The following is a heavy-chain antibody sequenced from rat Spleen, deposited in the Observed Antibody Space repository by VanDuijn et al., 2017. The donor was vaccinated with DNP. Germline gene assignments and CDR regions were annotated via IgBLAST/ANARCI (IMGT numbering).Heavy chain of an antibody. CDR3: ARHGEVHLRYAMDA. J-gene: IGHJ4*01. CDR2: IIYDGSHT. D-gene: IGHD1-5*01. Sequence: EVQLVESGGGLVQPGRSLKLSCAASGFTLSDCIMAWVRQAPKKGLEWVATIIYDGSHTDYGDSVKGRFTISRDNAKSTLYLQMDSLRSEDTATYYCARHGEVHLRYAMDAWGQGTSVTVSS. CDR1: GFTLSDCI. V-gene: IGHV5-7*01.